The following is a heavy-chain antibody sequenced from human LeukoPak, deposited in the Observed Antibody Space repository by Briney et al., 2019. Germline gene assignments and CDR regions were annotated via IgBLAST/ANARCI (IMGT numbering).Heavy chain of an antibody. Sequence: PSETLSLTCTVSGGSISSYYWSWIRQPPGKGLEWIGYIYYSGSTNYNPSLQSPATISVDTSKNQFSLKLSSVTAADTAVYYCARTIRDGYNPFDYWGQGTLVTVSS. CDR2: IYYSGST. CDR1: GGSISSYY. CDR3: ARTIRDGYNPFDY. V-gene: IGHV4-59*01. D-gene: IGHD5-24*01. J-gene: IGHJ4*02.